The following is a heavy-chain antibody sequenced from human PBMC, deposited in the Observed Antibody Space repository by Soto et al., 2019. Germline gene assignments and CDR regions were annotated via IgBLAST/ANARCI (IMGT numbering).Heavy chain of an antibody. D-gene: IGHD1-26*01. CDR2: INSDGSTT. CDR3: AISEGAD. V-gene: IGHV3-74*01. CDR1: GFTFSNFY. Sequence: GGSLRLSCAASGFTFSNFYVHWVRQAPGKGLEWVSRINSDGSTTNYADSVKGRFTISRDNAKNTLYLQMNSLRAEDTAIYYCAISEGADWGQGMLVTVSS. J-gene: IGHJ4*02.